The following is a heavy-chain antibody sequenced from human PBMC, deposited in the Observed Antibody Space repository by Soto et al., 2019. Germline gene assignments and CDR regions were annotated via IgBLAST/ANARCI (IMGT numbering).Heavy chain of an antibody. CDR2: VSPPFRTS. J-gene: IGHJ6*02. CDR1: GVSFNNNG. CDR3: ARVLYYGSGSYSPYGMDV. Sequence: QVQLVQSGAEVKKPGSSVKVSCKTSGVSFNNNGIGWVRQAPGHRLEWMGGVSPPFRTSNYARKFQGSISITADAPTGTVNMELSSLTSEDTAQYYCARVLYYGSGSYSPYGMDVWGQGTTVTVSS. D-gene: IGHD3-10*01. V-gene: IGHV1-69*01.